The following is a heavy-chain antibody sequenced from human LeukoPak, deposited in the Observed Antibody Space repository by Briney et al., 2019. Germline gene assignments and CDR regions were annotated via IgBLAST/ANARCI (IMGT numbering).Heavy chain of an antibody. Sequence: SETLSLTCTVSGGSISSYYWSWIRQPPGKGLEWIGYIYCSGSTNYNPSLKSRVTISVDTSKNQFSLKLSSVAAADTAVYYCARSGGYSSSWFAVDYWGQGSLVTVSS. V-gene: IGHV4-59*08. J-gene: IGHJ4*02. CDR1: GGSISSYY. D-gene: IGHD6-13*01. CDR2: IYCSGST. CDR3: ARSGGYSSSWFAVDY.